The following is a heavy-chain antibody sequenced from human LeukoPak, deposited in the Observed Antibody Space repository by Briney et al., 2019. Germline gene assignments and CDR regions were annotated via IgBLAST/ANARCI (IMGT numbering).Heavy chain of an antibody. CDR1: GFTFSSYE. CDR2: ISSSGSTI. V-gene: IGHV3-48*03. D-gene: IGHD5-12*01. CDR3: ARESYDSHTFDY. Sequence: GGSLRLSCAASGFTFSSYEMNWVRQAPGKGLEWVSYISSSGSTIYYADSVKGRFTISRDNAKNSLYLQMNSLRAEDTAVYYCARESYDSHTFDYWGQGTLVTVPS. J-gene: IGHJ4*02.